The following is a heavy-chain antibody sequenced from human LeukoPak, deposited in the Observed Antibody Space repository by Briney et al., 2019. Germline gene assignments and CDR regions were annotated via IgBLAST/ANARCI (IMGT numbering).Heavy chain of an antibody. CDR3: ARPGDGYNWGRFDY. CDR2: IKRDGGEE. V-gene: IGHV3-7*04. J-gene: IGHJ4*02. CDR1: GFTFSNYW. D-gene: IGHD5-24*01. Sequence: GGSLRLSWAASGFTFSNYWMSWVRQAPGKGLEWVANIKRDGGEEYYVESVKGRFTISRDNANHSLYLKMSGLRAEETAVYYCARPGDGYNWGRFDYWGQGTLVTVSS.